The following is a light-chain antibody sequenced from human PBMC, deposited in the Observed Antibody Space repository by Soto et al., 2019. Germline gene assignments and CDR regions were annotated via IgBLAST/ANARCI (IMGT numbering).Light chain of an antibody. CDR2: EGS. Sequence: QSALTQPASVSGSPGQSITISCTGTRSDVGSYNLVSWYQQHPGKAPKLMICEGSKRPSGVSNRFSGSRSGNTASLTISGLQAEDEADYYCCSYAGGSTVVFGGGTKLTVL. CDR1: RSDVGSYNL. J-gene: IGLJ2*01. V-gene: IGLV2-23*01. CDR3: CSYAGGSTVV.